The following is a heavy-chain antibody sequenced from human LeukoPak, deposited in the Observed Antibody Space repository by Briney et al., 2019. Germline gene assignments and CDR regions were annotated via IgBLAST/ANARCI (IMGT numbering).Heavy chain of an antibody. Sequence: PSETLSLTCTISGGSISTYYWSWIRQPPGGGLEWMGYIYYSGITNYNPSLKSRVTISVDTSKNQFSLKVTSVTAADTAVYYCARGVFWSGPFDYWGQGTLVTVSS. CDR3: ARGVFWSGPFDY. CDR1: GGSISTYY. J-gene: IGHJ4*02. D-gene: IGHD3-3*01. CDR2: IYYSGIT. V-gene: IGHV4-59*01.